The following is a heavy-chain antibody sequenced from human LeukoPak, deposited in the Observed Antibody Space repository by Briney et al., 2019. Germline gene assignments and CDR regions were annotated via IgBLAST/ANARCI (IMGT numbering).Heavy chain of an antibody. CDR3: ARVVCLKQQPGYGMDV. J-gene: IGHJ6*02. V-gene: IGHV1-18*01. Sequence: ASVKVSCKASGYTFTSYGISWVRQAPGQGLEWMGWISAYNGNTNYAQKLQGRVTMTTDTPTSTAYMELRSLRSDDTAVYYCARVVCLKQQPGYGMDVWGQGTTVTVSS. CDR2: ISAYNGNT. CDR1: GYTFTSYG. D-gene: IGHD6-13*01.